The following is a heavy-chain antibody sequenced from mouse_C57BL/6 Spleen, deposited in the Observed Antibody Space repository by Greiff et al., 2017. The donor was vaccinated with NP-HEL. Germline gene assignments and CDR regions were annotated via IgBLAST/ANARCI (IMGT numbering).Heavy chain of an antibody. D-gene: IGHD2-2*01. CDR2: IDPETGGT. Sequence: QVQLQQSGAELVRPGASVTLSCKASGYTFTDYEMHWVKQTPVHGLEWIGAIDPETGGTAYNQKFKGKAILTADKSSSTAYMQLSSLTSEDSAVYYCARSPYGYDGYFDYWGQGTTLTVSS. CDR1: GYTFTDYE. V-gene: IGHV1-15*01. J-gene: IGHJ2*01. CDR3: ARSPYGYDGYFDY.